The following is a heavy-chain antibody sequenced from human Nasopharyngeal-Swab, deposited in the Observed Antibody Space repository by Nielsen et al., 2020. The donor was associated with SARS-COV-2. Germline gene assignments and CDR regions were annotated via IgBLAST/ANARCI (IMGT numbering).Heavy chain of an antibody. J-gene: IGHJ6*02. CDR3: TREQPSGDYDYYGMDV. D-gene: IGHD1-1*01. CDR1: GFSLYTRGMC. CDR2: TDWAGDR. Sequence: SGPTLVKPTETLTLTCTFSGFSLYTRGMCVSWIRQPPGKAPEWLARTDWAGDRYYNPSLKTRLTISRDIAKSQVVLTMTNMAPMDTATYYCTREQPSGDYDYYGMDVWGRGTTVTVSS. V-gene: IGHV2-70*11.